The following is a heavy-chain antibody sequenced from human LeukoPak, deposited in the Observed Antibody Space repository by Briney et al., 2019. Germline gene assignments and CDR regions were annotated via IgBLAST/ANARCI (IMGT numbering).Heavy chain of an antibody. D-gene: IGHD2-2*01. J-gene: IGHJ3*02. V-gene: IGHV3-20*04. CDR2: INWNGGST. CDR3: AREGCSSTSCSNDAFDI. CDR1: GFTFDDYG. Sequence: GGSLRLSCTASGFTFDDYGMSWVRQAPGKGLEWVSGINWNGGSTGYADSVKGRFTISRDNAKNSLYLQVNSLRAEDTALYYCAREGCSSTSCSNDAFDIWGQGTMVTVSS.